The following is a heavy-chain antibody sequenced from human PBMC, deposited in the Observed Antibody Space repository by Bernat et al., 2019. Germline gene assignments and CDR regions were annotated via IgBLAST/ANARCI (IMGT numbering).Heavy chain of an antibody. CDR2: IKGDGSEK. CDR1: GFIFSYYW. D-gene: IGHD3-22*01. Sequence: DVQLVESGGGLVQPGGSLRVSCVASGFIFSYYWMSWVRQAPGKGLEWVANIKGDGSEKYYVDSVKGRFTISRDNAKNSLYLQMNNLRVEDTAVYYCASFPYDSSGDPDYWGQGTLVTVSS. J-gene: IGHJ4*02. CDR3: ASFPYDSSGDPDY. V-gene: IGHV3-7*03.